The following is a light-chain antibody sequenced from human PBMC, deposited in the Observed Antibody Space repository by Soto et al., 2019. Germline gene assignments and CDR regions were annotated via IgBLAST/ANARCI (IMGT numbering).Light chain of an antibody. Sequence: EIVLAQSPGTLSLSPGERATLSCRASRSVSNYLAWYQQKPGQAPRLLIYDAFSRPTDIPARFSGSGSGTDFTLTISSLEPEDFALYYCQQRSNWPITFGQGTRLEIK. CDR1: RSVSNY. J-gene: IGKJ5*01. CDR2: DAF. V-gene: IGKV3-11*01. CDR3: QQRSNWPIT.